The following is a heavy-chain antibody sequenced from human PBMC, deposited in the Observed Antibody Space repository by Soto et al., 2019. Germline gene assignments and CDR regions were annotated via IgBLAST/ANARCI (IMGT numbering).Heavy chain of an antibody. Sequence: SETLSLTCAVYGGSFSGYYWSWIRQPPGKGLEWIGEINHSGSTNYNPSLKSRVTISVDTSKNQFSLKLSSVTAADTAVYYCARDRRLITMVRGVSLWFDPWGQGTLGTVSS. CDR1: GGSFSGYY. V-gene: IGHV4-34*01. CDR2: INHSGST. D-gene: IGHD3-10*01. J-gene: IGHJ5*02. CDR3: ARDRRLITMVRGVSLWFDP.